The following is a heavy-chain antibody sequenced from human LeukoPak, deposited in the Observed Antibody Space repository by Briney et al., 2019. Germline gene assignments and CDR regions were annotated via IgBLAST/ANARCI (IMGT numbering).Heavy chain of an antibody. J-gene: IGHJ6*03. V-gene: IGHV3-21*01. CDR1: GFTFSSYS. CDR3: AKLGKTENHYGSGRFSYYYYMDV. D-gene: IGHD3-10*01. CDR2: ISSSSYI. Sequence: GGSLRLSCAASGFTFSSYSMNWVRQAPGKGLEWVSSISSSSYIYYADSVKGRFTISRDNSKNTLYLQMNSLRAEDTAVYYCAKLGKTENHYGSGRFSYYYYMDVWGKGTTVTISS.